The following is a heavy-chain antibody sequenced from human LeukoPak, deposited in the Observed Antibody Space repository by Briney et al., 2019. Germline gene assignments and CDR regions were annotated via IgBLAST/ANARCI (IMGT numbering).Heavy chain of an antibody. V-gene: IGHV4-59*01. CDR2: ISYGESP. D-gene: IGHD2-2*01. Sequence: SSETLSLTCSVSGGSISYYYWSWIRQFPGKGLEWIGYISYGESPDYNPSLQSRVTIYVDSSKNQFFLNLTSVTAADTAVYYCAQDRFSFVHWGQGTLVTVSS. CDR1: GGSISYYY. CDR3: AQDRFSFVH. J-gene: IGHJ1*01.